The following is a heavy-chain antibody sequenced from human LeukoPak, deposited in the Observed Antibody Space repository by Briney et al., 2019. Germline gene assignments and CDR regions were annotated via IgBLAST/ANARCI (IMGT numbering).Heavy chain of an antibody. J-gene: IGHJ5*02. Sequence: GGSLRLSCAASGFTFSSYWMTWVHQAPGKGLEWVGNIKGDGSEKYYVDSVKGRFTISRDNAKNSLYLQMNSLRAEDTAVYYCARDRGGWFDPWGQGTLVTVSS. CDR1: GFTFSSYW. V-gene: IGHV3-7*01. CDR2: IKGDGSEK. D-gene: IGHD3-10*01. CDR3: ARDRGGWFDP.